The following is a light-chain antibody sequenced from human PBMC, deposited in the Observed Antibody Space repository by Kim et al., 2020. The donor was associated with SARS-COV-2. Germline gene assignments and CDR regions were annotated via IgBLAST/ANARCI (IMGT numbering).Light chain of an antibody. J-gene: IGLJ2*01. Sequence: TTRHLTCNRRKGGRDDDDVQWYQQRPSDVPTTVIYAEDQRPSGVSDRFSGAIDNSSNSASLTISGLRTEDEADYYCQSYNRDNVLFGGGTQLTVL. CDR1: KGGRDDDD. V-gene: IGLV6-57*03. CDR3: QSYNRDNVL. CDR2: AED.